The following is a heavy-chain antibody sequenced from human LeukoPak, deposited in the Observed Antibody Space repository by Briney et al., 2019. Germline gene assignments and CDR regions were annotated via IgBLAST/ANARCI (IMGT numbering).Heavy chain of an antibody. CDR2: MNPNSGNT. D-gene: IGHD3-10*01. Sequence: GASVKVSCKASGYTFTSYDINWVRQATGQGLKWTGWMNPNSGNTGYAQKFQGRVTITRNTSISTAYMELSSLRSEDTAVYYCASIGQTGSFDYWGQGTLVTVSS. CDR1: GYTFTSYD. J-gene: IGHJ4*02. V-gene: IGHV1-8*03. CDR3: ASIGQTGSFDY.